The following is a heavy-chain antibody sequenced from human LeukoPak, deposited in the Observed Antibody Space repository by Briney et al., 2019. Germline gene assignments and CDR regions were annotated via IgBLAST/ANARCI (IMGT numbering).Heavy chain of an antibody. J-gene: IGHJ4*02. CDR1: RCIVIGYH. Sequence: ASVKVSRKASRCIVIGYHIHWVRQPPGQGREGMGWIKPDMGDTNYVQRFQGRVTMTRDTSISTAYMELSSLRSDDTAVYYCARFAQDWGTFDNWGQGTLVTVSS. D-gene: IGHD7-27*01. CDR2: IKPDMGDT. V-gene: IGHV1-2*02. CDR3: ARFAQDWGTFDN.